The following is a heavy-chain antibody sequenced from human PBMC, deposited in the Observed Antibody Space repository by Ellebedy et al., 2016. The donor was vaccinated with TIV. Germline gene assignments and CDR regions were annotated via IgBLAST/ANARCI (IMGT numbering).Heavy chain of an antibody. D-gene: IGHD6-19*01. Sequence: GESLKISCAASGFTFSSYGMHWVRQAPGKGLEWVAVISYDGSNKYYADSVKGRFTISRDNSKNTLFLQMNSLRAEDTAVYYCAKGGWLEDWGQGTLVTVSS. CDR3: AKGGWLED. CDR1: GFTFSSYG. J-gene: IGHJ4*02. V-gene: IGHV3-30*18. CDR2: ISYDGSNK.